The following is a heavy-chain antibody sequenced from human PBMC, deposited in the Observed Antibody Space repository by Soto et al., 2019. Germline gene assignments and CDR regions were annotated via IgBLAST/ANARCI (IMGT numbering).Heavy chain of an antibody. D-gene: IGHD3-16*02. J-gene: IGHJ3*02. CDR2: IWYDGSNK. CDR3: ARGGVYDYIWGSYRPDAFDI. V-gene: IGHV3-33*01. Sequence: GGSLRLSCAASGFTFSSYGMHWVRQAPGKGLEWVAVIWYDGSNKYYADSVKGRFTISRDNSKNTLYLQMNSLRAEDTAVYYCARGGVYDYIWGSYRPDAFDIWGQGTMVTVSS. CDR1: GFTFSSYG.